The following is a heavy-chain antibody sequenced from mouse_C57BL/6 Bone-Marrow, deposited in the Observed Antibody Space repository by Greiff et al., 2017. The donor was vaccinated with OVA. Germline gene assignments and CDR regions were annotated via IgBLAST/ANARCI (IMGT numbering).Heavy chain of an antibody. CDR2: IYPGDGDT. D-gene: IGHD6-1*01. CDR3: ARNRLRYFDV. V-gene: IGHV1-82*01. CDR1: GYAFSSSW. J-gene: IGHJ1*03. Sequence: VQLQQSGPELVKPGASVKISCKASGYAFSSSWMNWVKQRPGKGLEWIGRIYPGDGDTNYNGKFKGKATLTADKSSSTAYMQLSSLTSEDSAVYFCARNRLRYFDVWGTVTTVTVSS.